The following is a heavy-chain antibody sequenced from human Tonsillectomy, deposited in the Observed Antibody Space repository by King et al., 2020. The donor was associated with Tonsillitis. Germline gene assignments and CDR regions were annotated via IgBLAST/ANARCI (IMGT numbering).Heavy chain of an antibody. CDR1: GFTFTDHY. J-gene: IGHJ1*01. Sequence: QLVQSGAEVRKPGASVSVSCKASGFTFTDHYLHWVRQTPGHGLELMGWFNPISGYTNYSPGFQDRVAMTGGVSHTTAYMGLDNLKPDDTAIYYRATVALGSDALETDRSAYRHFRHWGPGTLVTVSS. V-gene: IGHV1-2*07. CDR3: ATVALGSDALETDRSAYRHFRH. D-gene: IGHD3-16*01. CDR2: FNPISGYT.